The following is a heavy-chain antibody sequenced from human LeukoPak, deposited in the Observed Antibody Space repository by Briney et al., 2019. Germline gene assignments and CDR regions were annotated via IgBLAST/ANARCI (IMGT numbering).Heavy chain of an antibody. Sequence: ASVKVSCKASGCTFTSYAMNWVRQAPGQGLEWMGWINTNTGNPTYAQGFTGRFVFSLDTSVSTAYLQISSLKAEDTAVYYCARGDTSILWWSIPDFENWGQGTLVTVSS. CDR2: INTNTGNP. V-gene: IGHV7-4-1*02. D-gene: IGHD2-21*01. CDR1: GCTFTSYA. CDR3: ARGDTSILWWSIPDFEN. J-gene: IGHJ4*02.